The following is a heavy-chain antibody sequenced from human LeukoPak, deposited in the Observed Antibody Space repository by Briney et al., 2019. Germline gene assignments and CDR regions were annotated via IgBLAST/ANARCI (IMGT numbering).Heavy chain of an antibody. CDR3: SSGGYCSSTSCYGFAFDI. Sequence: GASVKVSRKASGYTFTSYYMHWVRQAPGQGLEWMGIINPSGGSTSYAQKFQGRVTMTRDTSTSTVYMELSSLRSEDTAVYYCSSGGYCSSTSCYGFAFDIWGQGTMVTVSS. V-gene: IGHV1-46*03. CDR2: INPSGGST. J-gene: IGHJ3*02. CDR1: GYTFTSYY. D-gene: IGHD2-2*01.